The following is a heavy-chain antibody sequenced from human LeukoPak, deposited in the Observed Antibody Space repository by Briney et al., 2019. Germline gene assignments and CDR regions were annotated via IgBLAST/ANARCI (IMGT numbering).Heavy chain of an antibody. V-gene: IGHV1-2*02. CDR2: INPNSGGT. J-gene: IGHJ5*02. CDR1: GYTFTGYY. Sequence: ASVKVSCKASGYTFTGYYMHWVRQAPGQGLEWMGWINPNSGGTNYAQKFQGRVTMTRDTSISTAYMELSRLRSDDTAVYYCAREGSGWPNWFDPWSQGTLVTVSS. CDR3: AREGSGWPNWFDP. D-gene: IGHD6-19*01.